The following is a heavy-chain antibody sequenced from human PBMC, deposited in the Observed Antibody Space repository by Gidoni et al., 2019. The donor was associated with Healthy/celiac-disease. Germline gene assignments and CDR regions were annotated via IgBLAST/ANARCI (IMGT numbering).Heavy chain of an antibody. CDR3: ARDKGSHDYVHWFDP. Sequence: SLRLSCAASGFTFSSYGMHWVRQAPGKGLEWVAVIWYDGSNKYYADSVKGRFTISRDNSKNTLYLQMNSLRAEDTAVYYCARDKGSHDYVHWFDPWGQGTLVTVSS. CDR1: GFTFSSYG. CDR2: IWYDGSNK. D-gene: IGHD3-16*01. J-gene: IGHJ5*02. V-gene: IGHV3-33*01.